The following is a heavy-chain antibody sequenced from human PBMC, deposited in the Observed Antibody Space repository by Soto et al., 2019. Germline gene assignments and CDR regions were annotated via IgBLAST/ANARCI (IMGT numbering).Heavy chain of an antibody. J-gene: IGHJ6*02. V-gene: IGHV1-69*12. CDR2: IVPIFGTT. CDR3: ARVEAVAGLYNYHGLDV. CDR1: GGTFSNYA. D-gene: IGHD6-19*01. Sequence: QVQLVQSGAEVKKPGSSVKVSCKVSGGTFSNYAIDWVRLAPGHGLEWMGGIVPIFGTTYYTQKFKGRATIIADDSTTPXYLQMSSLRSEATAICYGARVEAVAGLYNYHGLDVWGQGNAVTVSS.